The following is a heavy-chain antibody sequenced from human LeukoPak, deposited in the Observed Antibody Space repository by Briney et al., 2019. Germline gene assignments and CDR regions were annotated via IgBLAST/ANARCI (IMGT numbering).Heavy chain of an antibody. CDR2: TYYSGST. CDR3: ARGPKSYYFDY. CDR1: GGSISTYH. J-gene: IGHJ4*02. V-gene: IGHV4-59*01. Sequence: PSEALSLTCTVSGGSISTYHRNWIRQPPGKGLEWIGYTYYSGSTNYNPSLQSRVTISVDTSKNQFSLKLSSVTAADTAVYYCARGPKSYYFDYWGQGTLVTVSS.